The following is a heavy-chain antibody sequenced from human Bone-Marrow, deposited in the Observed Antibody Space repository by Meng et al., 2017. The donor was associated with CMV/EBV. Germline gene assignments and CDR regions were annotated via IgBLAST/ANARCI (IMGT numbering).Heavy chain of an antibody. Sequence: GESLKISCAASRFTFSSYAMHWVRQAPGKGLEWVAVISYDGSNKYYADSVKGRFTISRDNSKNTLYLQMNSLRAEDTAVYYCARGPLDIVVVPAAIGYWGQGTLVTVSS. J-gene: IGHJ4*02. D-gene: IGHD2-2*01. CDR1: RFTFSSYA. CDR3: ARGPLDIVVVPAAIGY. CDR2: ISYDGSNK. V-gene: IGHV3-30*04.